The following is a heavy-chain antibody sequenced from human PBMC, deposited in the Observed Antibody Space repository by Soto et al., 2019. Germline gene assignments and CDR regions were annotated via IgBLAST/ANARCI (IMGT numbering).Heavy chain of an antibody. D-gene: IGHD3-3*01. CDR1: GFTFSSYS. CDR2: ISSSSSTI. J-gene: IGHJ6*02. Sequence: LRLSCAASGFTFSSYSMNWVRQAPGKGLEWVSYISSSSSTIYYADSVKGRFTISRDNAKNSLYLQMNSLRDEDTAVYYCARLYDFWSGYYTGLRFRYSYYGIDVCGQGTTVTVSS. CDR3: ARLYDFWSGYYTGLRFRYSYYGIDV. V-gene: IGHV3-48*02.